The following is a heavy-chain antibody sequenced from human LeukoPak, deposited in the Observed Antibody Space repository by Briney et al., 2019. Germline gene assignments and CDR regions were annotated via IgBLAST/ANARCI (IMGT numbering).Heavy chain of an antibody. CDR2: INHSGST. CDR1: GGSFSGYY. Sequence: SETLSLTCAVYGGSFSGYYWSWIRQPPGKGLEWIGEINHSGSTNYNPSLKSRVTISVDTSKNQFSLKLSSVTAADTAVYYCARSPWPSYFDYWGQGTLVTVSS. CDR3: ARSPWPSYFDY. J-gene: IGHJ4*02. V-gene: IGHV4-34*01.